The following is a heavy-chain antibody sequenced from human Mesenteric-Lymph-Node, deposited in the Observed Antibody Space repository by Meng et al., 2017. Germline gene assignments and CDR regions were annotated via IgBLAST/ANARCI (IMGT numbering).Heavy chain of an antibody. CDR1: GFTFSSKA. CDR2: MVGSDLI. V-gene: IGHV3-23*05. D-gene: IGHD1-26*01. CDR3: AKAGGYYFDY. J-gene: IGHJ4*02. Sequence: GESLKISCVASGFTFSSKAMSWVRQAPGKGPEWVSGMVGSDLIFYADSVKGRFTISRDNSKNTLYLQMNSLRADDTAVYYCAKAGGYYFDYWGQGTLVTVSS.